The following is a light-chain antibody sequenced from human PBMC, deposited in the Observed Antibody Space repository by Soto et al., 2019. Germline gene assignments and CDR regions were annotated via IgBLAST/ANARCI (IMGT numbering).Light chain of an antibody. CDR3: SSYTRSSTLYV. J-gene: IGLJ1*01. CDR1: SSDVGGYNY. V-gene: IGLV2-14*01. CDR2: DVS. Sequence: QSALTQPASVSGSPGQSITISCTGTSSDVGGYNYVSWYQQHPGKAPKLMIYDVSNRPSGVSNRFSGSKSGNTASLTISGLQDEDDADYYCSSYTRSSTLYVFGTGTKVTVL.